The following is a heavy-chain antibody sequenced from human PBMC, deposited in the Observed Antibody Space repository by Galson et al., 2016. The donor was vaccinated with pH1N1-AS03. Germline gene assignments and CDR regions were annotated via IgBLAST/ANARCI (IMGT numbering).Heavy chain of an antibody. D-gene: IGHD3-9*01. Sequence: ETLSLTCSVSNGSISRFYWYWIRQPSGKTLEWIGRIYTSGSTNYNPSLKSRVTMSVDASKNQFSLKMTSMTAADTGVYYCARSTGVDWTNRYYSYMDVWGKGTRVTVSS. J-gene: IGHJ6*03. V-gene: IGHV4-4*07. CDR2: IYTSGST. CDR1: NGSISRFY. CDR3: ARSTGVDWTNRYYSYMDV.